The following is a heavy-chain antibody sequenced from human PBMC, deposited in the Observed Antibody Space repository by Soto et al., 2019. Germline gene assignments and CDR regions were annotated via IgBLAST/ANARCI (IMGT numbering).Heavy chain of an antibody. CDR2: ISWNSGSI. J-gene: IGHJ6*02. CDR3: AKDMGKANPAQYYGMDV. V-gene: IGHV3-9*01. CDR1: GFTFDDYA. D-gene: IGHD7-27*01. Sequence: PGGSLRLSCAASGFTFDDYAMHWVRQAPGKGLEWVSGISWNSGSIGYADSVKGRFTISRDNAKNSLYLQMNSLRAEDTALYYCAKDMGKANPAQYYGMDVWGQGTTVTVYS.